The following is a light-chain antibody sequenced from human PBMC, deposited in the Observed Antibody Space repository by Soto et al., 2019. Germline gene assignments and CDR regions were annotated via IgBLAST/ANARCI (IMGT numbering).Light chain of an antibody. J-gene: IGKJ2*03. CDR3: QQYNNWPS. Sequence: EIVMTQSPATLSVSPGERATLSCRASQSVSSNLAWYQQKPGQAPRLLIYGASTRATGIPARFSGSGSGTEFTLTISSLQSEYFAVYYCQQYNNWPSFVQGTKLEIK. CDR1: QSVSSN. V-gene: IGKV3-15*01. CDR2: GAS.